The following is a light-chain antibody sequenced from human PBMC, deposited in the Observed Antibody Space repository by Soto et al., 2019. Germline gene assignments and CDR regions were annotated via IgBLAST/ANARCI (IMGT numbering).Light chain of an antibody. CDR1: SGDVGSYNP. Sequence: QSVLTQPASVSGSPGQSITMSCTGTSGDVGSYNPVSWYQQHPGKAPKLIIYEDSKRPSGVSGRFSGSKSGNTASLTISGLQAEDEADYFCSSYAGSSTSVIFGGGTKLTVL. V-gene: IGLV2-23*01. J-gene: IGLJ2*01. CDR3: SSYAGSSTSVI. CDR2: EDS.